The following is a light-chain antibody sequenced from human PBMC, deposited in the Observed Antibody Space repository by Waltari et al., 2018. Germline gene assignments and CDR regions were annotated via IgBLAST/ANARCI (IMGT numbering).Light chain of an antibody. CDR3: QHYCSSPLIT. V-gene: IGKV3-20*01. Sequence: EIVLTQSPGTLSLSPGARATLSCRASQTVSSSYLAWYQQKPDQAPRLLIYGASSRATCIPDRFSGSGSGTDFTLTISRLEPEDFAVYYCQHYCSSPLITFGQGTRLEIK. CDR2: GAS. CDR1: QTVSSSY. J-gene: IGKJ5*01.